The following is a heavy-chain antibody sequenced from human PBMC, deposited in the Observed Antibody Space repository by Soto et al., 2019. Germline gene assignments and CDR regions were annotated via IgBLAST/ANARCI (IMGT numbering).Heavy chain of an antibody. V-gene: IGHV1-2*04. CDR1: GYTFTGYY. J-gene: IGHJ6*02. D-gene: IGHD3-10*01. CDR2: INPNSGGT. Sequence: GASVKVSCKASGYTFTGYYMHWVRQAPGQGLEWMGWINPNSGGTNYAQKFQGWVTMTRDTSISTAYMELSRLRSDDTAVYYCARDRTFSGYRGAYYYGMDVWGQGTTVTVSS. CDR3: ARDRTFSGYRGAYYYGMDV.